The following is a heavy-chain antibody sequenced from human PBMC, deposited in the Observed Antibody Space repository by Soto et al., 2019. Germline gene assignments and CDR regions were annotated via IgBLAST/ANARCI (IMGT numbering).Heavy chain of an antibody. Sequence: SETLSLTCAVYGGSFSGYYWSWIRQPPGKGLEWIGEINHSGSTNYNPSLKSRVTISVDTSKNQFFLKLSSVTAADTAVYYCARVGMKRITIFGVVIKDSVHRKAGDNWFDPWGQGTLVTVSS. J-gene: IGHJ5*02. V-gene: IGHV4-34*01. D-gene: IGHD3-3*01. CDR2: INHSGST. CDR1: GGSFSGYY. CDR3: ARVGMKRITIFGVVIKDSVHRKAGDNWFDP.